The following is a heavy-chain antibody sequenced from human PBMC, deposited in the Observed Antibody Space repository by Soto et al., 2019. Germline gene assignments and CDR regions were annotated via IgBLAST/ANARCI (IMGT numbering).Heavy chain of an antibody. CDR2: IYPGDSDT. J-gene: IGHJ6*02. D-gene: IGHD4-17*01. Sequence: GESLKISCKGSGYSFTSYWIGWVRQMPGKGLEWMGIIYPGDSDTRYSPSFQGQVTISADKSISTAYLQWGSLKASDTAMYYCARLGDYGGNSDYYYGMDVWGQGTTVTVSS. CDR1: GYSFTSYW. V-gene: IGHV5-51*01. CDR3: ARLGDYGGNSDYYYGMDV.